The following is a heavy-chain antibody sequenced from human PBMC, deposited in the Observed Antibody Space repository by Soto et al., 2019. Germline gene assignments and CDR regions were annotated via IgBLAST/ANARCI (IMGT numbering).Heavy chain of an antibody. CDR2: IYYSGST. V-gene: IGHV4-31*03. Sequence: SETLSLTCTVSGGSIISGGYYWSWIRQHPGKGLEWIGYIYYSGSTYYNPSLKSRVTISVDTSKNQFSLKLSSVTAADTAVYYCARDPLYDSSGYYVGGGMDVWGQGTTVTVSS. CDR1: GGSIISGGYY. D-gene: IGHD3-22*01. J-gene: IGHJ6*02. CDR3: ARDPLYDSSGYYVGGGMDV.